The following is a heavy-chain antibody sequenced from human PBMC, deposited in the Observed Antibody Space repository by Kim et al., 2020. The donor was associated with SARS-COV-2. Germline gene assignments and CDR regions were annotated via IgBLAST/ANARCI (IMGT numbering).Heavy chain of an antibody. V-gene: IGHV3-15*01. J-gene: IGHJ4*01. CDR3: TTVATGDCYSGVYYHGY. CDR1: GFTFSNDW. CDR2: IKSKLYGETT. Sequence: GGSLRLSCAASGFTFSNDWMTWVRQAPGKGLEWVGRIKSKLYGETTDFAAPVKGRFSISRDDSESTLSLQMNSLITDDSAVYYCTTVATGDCYSGVYYHGYWGRGTLVTVSS. D-gene: IGHD7-27*01.